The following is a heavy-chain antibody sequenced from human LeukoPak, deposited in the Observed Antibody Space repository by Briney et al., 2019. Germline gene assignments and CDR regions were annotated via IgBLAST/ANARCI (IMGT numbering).Heavy chain of an antibody. J-gene: IGHJ4*02. V-gene: IGHV4-59*01. CDR3: ARDLELERDRWNYFES. D-gene: IGHD1-1*01. CDR1: GDSISNFW. Sequence: PSETLSLTCTVSGDSISNFWWSWIRQPPGKGREWIGYIHDSGSTKYNPSLRSRVATSVDTSKNEFSLKLTSVTAADTAIYYCARDLELERDRWNYFESWGQGTLVTVS. CDR2: IHDSGST.